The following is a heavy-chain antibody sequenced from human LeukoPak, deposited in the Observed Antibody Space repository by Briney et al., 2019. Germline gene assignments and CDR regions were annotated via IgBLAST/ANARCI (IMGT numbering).Heavy chain of an antibody. J-gene: IGHJ4*02. V-gene: IGHV1-69*04. CDR1: GNTFSSYA. D-gene: IGHD4-17*01. Sequence: ASVKVSCKASGNTFSSYAISWVRQAPGQGLEWMGRIIPILGIANYAQKFQGGGTITADKSTSTAYMELSSLRSEDTAVYYCASDPSDYGDYSTDYWGQGTLVTVSS. CDR2: IIPILGIA. CDR3: ASDPSDYGDYSTDY.